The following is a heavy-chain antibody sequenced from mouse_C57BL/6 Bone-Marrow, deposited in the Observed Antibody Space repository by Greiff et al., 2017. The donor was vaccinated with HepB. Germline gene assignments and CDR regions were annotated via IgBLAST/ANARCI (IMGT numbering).Heavy chain of an antibody. CDR2: INPYNGGT. CDR3: ARREELGLFDY. Sequence: EVQLQQSGPVLVKPGASVKMSCKASGYTFTDYYMNWVKQSHGKSLEWIGVINPYNGGTSYNQKFKGKATLTVYKSSSTAYMELNSLTSEDSAVYYCARREELGLFDYWGQGTTLTVSS. D-gene: IGHD4-1*01. V-gene: IGHV1-19*01. J-gene: IGHJ2*01. CDR1: GYTFTDYY.